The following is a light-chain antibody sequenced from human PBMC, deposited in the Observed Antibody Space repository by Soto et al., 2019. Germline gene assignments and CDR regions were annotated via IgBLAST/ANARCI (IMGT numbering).Light chain of an antibody. Sequence: QSVLTQPPSTSGTPGQRVTISCSGSSSNIGSNTVNWYQQLPGAAPKLLIQSNNQRPSGVPDRFSGSQSGTSASLAISGPQSEDEADYYCAVWDDSLNGYVFGTGTKLTVL. CDR1: SSNIGSNT. CDR2: SNN. CDR3: AVWDDSLNGYV. J-gene: IGLJ1*01. V-gene: IGLV1-44*01.